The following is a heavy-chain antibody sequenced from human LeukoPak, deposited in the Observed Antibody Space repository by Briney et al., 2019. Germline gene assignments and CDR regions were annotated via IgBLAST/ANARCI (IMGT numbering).Heavy chain of an antibody. J-gene: IGHJ5*02. D-gene: IGHD3-22*01. Sequence: PSETLSLTCAVYGGSFSGYYWSWIRQPPGKGLEWIGEINHSGSTNYNPSLKSRVTISVDTSKNQFSLKLSSVTAADTAVYYCARGRVRRGYYDSSGHQNWIDPWGQGTLVTVSS. V-gene: IGHV4-34*01. CDR2: INHSGST. CDR1: GGSFSGYY. CDR3: ARGRVRRGYYDSSGHQNWIDP.